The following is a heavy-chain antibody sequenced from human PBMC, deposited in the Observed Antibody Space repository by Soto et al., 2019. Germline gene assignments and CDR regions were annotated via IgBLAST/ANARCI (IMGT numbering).Heavy chain of an antibody. CDR1: GGTFSSYT. J-gene: IGHJ3*02. D-gene: IGHD2-2*02. V-gene: IGHV1-69*04. CDR2: IIPILGIA. Sequence: ASVKVSCKASGGTFSSYTISWVRQAPGQGLEWMGRIIPILGIANYAQKFQGRVTITADKSTSTAYMELSSLRSEDTAVYYCARERGVVVPAAIMDGSFDIWGQGTMVTVSS. CDR3: ARERGVVVPAAIMDGSFDI.